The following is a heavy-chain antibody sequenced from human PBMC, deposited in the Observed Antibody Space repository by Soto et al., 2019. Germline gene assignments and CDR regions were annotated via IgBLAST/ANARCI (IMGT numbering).Heavy chain of an antibody. CDR3: TRYCAGGTCDDAFDI. J-gene: IGHJ3*02. D-gene: IGHD2-15*01. Sequence: GGLRLSCAASGFIFSGSAIHWVRQASGKGLEWVGRIRNKANNYATVYAAPVKGRFTISRDDSKNTAYLQMNSLKAEDTAVYYCTRYCAGGTCDDAFDIWGQGTMVTVSS. V-gene: IGHV3-73*01. CDR1: GFIFSGSA. CDR2: IRNKANNYAT.